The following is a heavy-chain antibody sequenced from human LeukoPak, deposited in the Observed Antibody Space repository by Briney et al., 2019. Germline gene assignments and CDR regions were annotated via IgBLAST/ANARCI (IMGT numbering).Heavy chain of an antibody. V-gene: IGHV4-34*01. Sequence: PSETLSLTCAVYGGSFSGYYWSWIRQPPGKGLEWIGEINHSGSTNYNPSLKSRVTISVDTSKNQFSLKLSSVTAADTAVYYCARGMYYDFWSGYFYYYYYMDVWGKGTTATVSS. J-gene: IGHJ6*03. CDR3: ARGMYYDFWSGYFYYYYYMDV. D-gene: IGHD3-3*01. CDR2: INHSGST. CDR1: GGSFSGYY.